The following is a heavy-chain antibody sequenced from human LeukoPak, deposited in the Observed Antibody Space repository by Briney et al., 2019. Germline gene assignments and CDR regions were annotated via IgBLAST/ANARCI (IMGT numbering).Heavy chain of an antibody. CDR2: INPNSGGT. CDR3: ARVLGTPPFDY. Sequence: ASVKVSCKASGYTFTGYYMHWVRQAPGQGLEWMGWINPNSGGTNCAQKFQGRVTMTRHTSISTAYMELSRLRSDDTAVYYCARVLGTPPFDYWGQGTLVTVSS. J-gene: IGHJ4*02. D-gene: IGHD1-1*01. V-gene: IGHV1-2*02. CDR1: GYTFTGYY.